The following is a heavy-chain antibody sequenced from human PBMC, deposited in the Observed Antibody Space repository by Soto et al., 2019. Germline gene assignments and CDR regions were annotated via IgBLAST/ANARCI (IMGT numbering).Heavy chain of an antibody. V-gene: IGHV5-51*01. D-gene: IGHD5-12*01. J-gene: IGHJ3*02. CDR3: ARPHSREYSGDGAFDI. CDR1: GYSFTSYW. Sequence: GESLKISCKGSGYSFTSYWIGLVRQMPGKGLEWMGIIYPGDSDTRYSPSFQGQVTISADKSISTAYLQWSSLKASDTAMYYCARPHSREYSGDGAFDIWGQGTMVTVSS. CDR2: IYPGDSDT.